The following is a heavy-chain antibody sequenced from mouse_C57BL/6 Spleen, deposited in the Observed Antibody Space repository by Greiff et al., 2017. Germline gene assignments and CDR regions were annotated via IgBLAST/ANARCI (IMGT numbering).Heavy chain of an antibody. Sequence: VQLKQSGPELVKPGASVKISCKASGYSFTGYYMNWVKQSPEKSLEWIGEINPSTGGTTYNQKFKAKATLTVDKSSSTAYMKLKSLTSEDSAVYYCARWYGSYAMDYWGQGTSVTVSS. CDR1: GYSFTGYY. CDR3: ARWYGSYAMDY. D-gene: IGHD2-10*02. V-gene: IGHV1-42*01. J-gene: IGHJ4*01. CDR2: INPSTGGT.